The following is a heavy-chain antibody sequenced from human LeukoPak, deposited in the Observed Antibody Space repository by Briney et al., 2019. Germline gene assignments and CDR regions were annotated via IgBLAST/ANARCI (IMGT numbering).Heavy chain of an antibody. D-gene: IGHD3-9*01. CDR2: IFYSGST. V-gene: IGHV4-39*07. CDR3: AREYYDILTGYSPVDY. CDR1: GGSISTSNYY. Sequence: SETLSLTCTVSGGSISTSNYYWGWIRQPPGKGLEWIGNIFYSGSTYYSPSLKSRVTISVDTSKNQFSLKLSSVTAADTAVYYCAREYYDILTGYSPVDYWGQGTLVTVSS. J-gene: IGHJ4*02.